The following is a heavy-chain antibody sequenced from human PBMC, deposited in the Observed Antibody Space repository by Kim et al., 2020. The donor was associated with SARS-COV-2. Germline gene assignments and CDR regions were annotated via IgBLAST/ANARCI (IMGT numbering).Heavy chain of an antibody. CDR1: GYSFTSYW. Sequence: GESLKISCKGSGYSFTSYWIGWVRQMPGKGLEWMGIIYPGDSDTRYSPSFQGQVTISADKSISTAYLQWSSLKASDTAMYYCARTTALDYYGMDVWGQGTTVTVSS. D-gene: IGHD2-21*02. CDR2: IYPGDSDT. CDR3: ARTTALDYYGMDV. J-gene: IGHJ6*02. V-gene: IGHV5-51*01.